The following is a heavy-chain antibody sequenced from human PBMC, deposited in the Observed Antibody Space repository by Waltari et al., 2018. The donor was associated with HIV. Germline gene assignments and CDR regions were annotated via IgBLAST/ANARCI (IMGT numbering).Heavy chain of an antibody. D-gene: IGHD2-21*01. CDR2: ISGSGGST. V-gene: IGHV3-23*01. CDR3: AKGCGSGYYYYGMDV. Sequence: EVQLLESGGGLVQPGGSLRLSCAASGFTFSSYAMSWVRQAPGKGLEWVSAISGSGGSTYSADSVKGRFTISRDNSKNTLYLQMNSLRAEDTAVYYCAKGCGSGYYYYGMDVWGQGTTVTVSS. J-gene: IGHJ6*02. CDR1: GFTFSSYA.